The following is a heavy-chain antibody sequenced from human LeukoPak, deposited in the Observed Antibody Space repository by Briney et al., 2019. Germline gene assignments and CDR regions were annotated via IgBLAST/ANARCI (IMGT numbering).Heavy chain of an antibody. V-gene: IGHV4-59*01. CDR2: IYYSGST. D-gene: IGHD2-2*01. CDR1: GGSISSYY. CDR3: ARGARYCSSTSYYAPALHSYYGMDV. J-gene: IGHJ6*02. Sequence: SETLSLTCTVSGGSISSYYWSWIRQPPGKGLEWIGYIYYSGSTNYNLSLKSRVTISVDTSKIQFSLKLSSVTAADTAVYYCARGARYCSSTSYYAPALHSYYGMDVWGQGTTVTVSS.